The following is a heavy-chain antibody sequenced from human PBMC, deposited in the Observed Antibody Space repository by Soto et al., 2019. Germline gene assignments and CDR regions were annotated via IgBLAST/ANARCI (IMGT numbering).Heavy chain of an antibody. CDR1: GYSFTSYW. CDR2: IYPGDSDT. D-gene: IGHD3-3*01. J-gene: IGHJ4*02. V-gene: IGHV5-51*01. Sequence: GESLKISCKGSGYSFTSYWIGWVRQMPGKGLEWMGIIYPGDSDTRYSPSFQGQVTISADKSISTAYLQWSSLKASDTAMYYCERHRPTRQMFFGVAIRHIRHDYRGQGTIVTVSS. CDR3: ERHRPTRQMFFGVAIRHIRHDY.